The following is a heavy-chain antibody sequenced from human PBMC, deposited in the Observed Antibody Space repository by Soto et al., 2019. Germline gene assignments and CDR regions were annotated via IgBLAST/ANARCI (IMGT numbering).Heavy chain of an antibody. D-gene: IGHD6-19*01. CDR3: ARDPGYSSGGALTSYYYYGMDV. CDR1: GGTFSSYA. J-gene: IGHJ6*02. Sequence: SVKVSCKASGGTFSSYAISWVRQAPGQGLEWMGGIIPIFGTANYAQKFQGRVTITADESTSTAYMELSSLRSEDTAVYYCARDPGYSSGGALTSYYYYGMDVWGQGTTVTVS. V-gene: IGHV1-69*13. CDR2: IIPIFGTA.